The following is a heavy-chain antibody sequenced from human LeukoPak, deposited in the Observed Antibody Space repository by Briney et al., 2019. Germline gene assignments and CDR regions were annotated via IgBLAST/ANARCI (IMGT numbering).Heavy chain of an antibody. CDR1: GGSISSYY. CDR3: ARGNTAKYYYYMDV. J-gene: IGHJ6*03. Sequence: SETLSLTCTLSGGSISSYYWSWIRQPPGKGLEWIGYIYYSGSTNYNPSLKSRVTISVDTSKNQFTLKLSSVTAADTAVYYCARGNTAKYYYYMDVWGKGTTFTVSS. CDR2: IYYSGST. D-gene: IGHD4-11*01. V-gene: IGHV4-59*01.